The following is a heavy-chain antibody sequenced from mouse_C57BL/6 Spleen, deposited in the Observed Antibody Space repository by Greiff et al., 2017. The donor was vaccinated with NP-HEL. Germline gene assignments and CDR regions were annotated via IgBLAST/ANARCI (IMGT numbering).Heavy chain of an antibody. CDR1: GFTFSSYA. CDR2: ISDGGSYT. Sequence: DVMLVESGGGLVKPGGSLKLSCAASGFTFSSYAMSWVRQTPEKRLEWVATISDGGSYTYYPDNVKGRFTISRDNAKNNLYLQMSHLKSEDTAMYYCARGRYYYGSSYGGFDYWGQGTTLTVSS. CDR3: ARGRYYYGSSYGGFDY. V-gene: IGHV5-4*03. J-gene: IGHJ2*01. D-gene: IGHD1-1*01.